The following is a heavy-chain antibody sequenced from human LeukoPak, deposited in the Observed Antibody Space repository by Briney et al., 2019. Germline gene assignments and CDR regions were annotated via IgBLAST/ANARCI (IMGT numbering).Heavy chain of an antibody. CDR3: ARNRFQLSGAYWFDP. CDR1: GGSMKNSF. CDR2: VSDTGIT. J-gene: IGHJ5*02. V-gene: IGHV4-59*01. Sequence: TETLSLTCSVSGGSMKNSFWSWIRQPPGKGLEWIGYVSDTGITNSNPSLKSRVTFSIDTSKDQFSLKLRSVTAADTALYFCARNRFQLSGAYWFDPWGRGTLVTVS. D-gene: IGHD2/OR15-2a*01.